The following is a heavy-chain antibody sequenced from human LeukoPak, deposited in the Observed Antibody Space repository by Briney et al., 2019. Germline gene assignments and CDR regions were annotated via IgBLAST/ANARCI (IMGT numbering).Heavy chain of an antibody. D-gene: IGHD5-18*01. CDR1: GFTFSSYA. Sequence: GGSLRLSCAASGFTFSSYAMSWVRQAPGKGLEWVSAISGSGGSTYYADSVKGRFTISRDNSKNTLYLQMNSLRAEDTAVYYCALRGGGGIQLWLHLLPFDYWGQGTLVTVSS. J-gene: IGHJ4*02. CDR2: ISGSGGST. CDR3: ALRGGGGIQLWLHLLPFDY. V-gene: IGHV3-23*01.